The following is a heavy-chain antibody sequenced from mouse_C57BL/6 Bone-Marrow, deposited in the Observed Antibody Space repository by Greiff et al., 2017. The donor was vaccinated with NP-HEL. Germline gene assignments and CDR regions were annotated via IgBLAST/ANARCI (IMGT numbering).Heavy chain of an antibody. Sequence: QVQLKQPGAELVKPGASVKLSCKASGYTFTSYWITWVKQRPGQGLEWIGDIYPGSGSTNYNEKFKSKAKLTVDTSSSTAYMQLSISTSEDSAVYCCARDKVYSWGFADWGQGTLVTVSA. CDR3: ARDKVYSWGFAD. CDR2: IYPGSGST. CDR1: GYTFTSYW. V-gene: IGHV1-55*01. D-gene: IGHD2-12*01. J-gene: IGHJ3*01.